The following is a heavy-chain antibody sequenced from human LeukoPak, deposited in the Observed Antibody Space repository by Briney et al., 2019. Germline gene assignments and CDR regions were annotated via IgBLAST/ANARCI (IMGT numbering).Heavy chain of an antibody. CDR1: GGSFSGYY. CDR3: ASLTYYYDSSGYYGPMYYFDY. D-gene: IGHD3-22*01. J-gene: IGHJ4*02. Sequence: SETLSLTCAVYGGSFSGYYWSWIRQPPGKGLEWIGSIYYSGSTYYNPSLKSRVTISVDTSKNQFSLKLSSVTAADTAVYYCASLTYYYDSSGYYGPMYYFDYWGQGTLVTVSS. V-gene: IGHV4-34*01. CDR2: IYYSGST.